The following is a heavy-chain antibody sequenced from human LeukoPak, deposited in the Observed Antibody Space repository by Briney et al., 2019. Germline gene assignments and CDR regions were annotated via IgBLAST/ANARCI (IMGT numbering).Heavy chain of an antibody. CDR1: GYTFTSYA. Sequence: ASVKVSCKASGYTFTSYAMNWVRQAPGQGLEWMGWINTNTGNPTYAQGFTGRFVFSLDTSVSTAYLQISSLKAEDTAVYYCARGALILYSNPPFDYWGQGTLVTVSS. D-gene: IGHD2-21*01. J-gene: IGHJ4*02. V-gene: IGHV7-4-1*02. CDR2: INTNTGNP. CDR3: ARGALILYSNPPFDY.